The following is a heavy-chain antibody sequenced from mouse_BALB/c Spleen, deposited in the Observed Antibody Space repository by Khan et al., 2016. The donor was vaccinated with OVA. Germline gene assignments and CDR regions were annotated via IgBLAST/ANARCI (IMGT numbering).Heavy chain of an antibody. V-gene: IGHV3-2*02. D-gene: IGHD1-1*01. J-gene: IGHJ4*01. CDR3: ARKNYYGYAMDY. CDR1: GYSITSDYA. Sequence: VQLQQSGPGLVKPSQSLSLTCTVTGYSITSDYAWDWIRQFPGNKLESMGYISYGGSTSYNPSLKSRISITRDTSKNQFFLQLNSVTTEDTATYYCARKNYYGYAMDYWGQGTSVTVSS. CDR2: ISYGGST.